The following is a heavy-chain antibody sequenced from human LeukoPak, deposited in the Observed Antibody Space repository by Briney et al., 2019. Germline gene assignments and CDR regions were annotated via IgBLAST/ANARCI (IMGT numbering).Heavy chain of an antibody. Sequence: TSETLSLTCAVYGGSFSGYYWSWIRQPPGKGLEWIGEINHSGSTNYNPSLKSRVTISVDTSKNQFSLKLSSVTAADTAVYYCAGQGTQYCSSTSCFEYWGQGTLVTVSS. CDR3: AGQGTQYCSSTSCFEY. V-gene: IGHV4-34*01. J-gene: IGHJ4*02. D-gene: IGHD2-2*01. CDR1: GGSFSGYY. CDR2: INHSGST.